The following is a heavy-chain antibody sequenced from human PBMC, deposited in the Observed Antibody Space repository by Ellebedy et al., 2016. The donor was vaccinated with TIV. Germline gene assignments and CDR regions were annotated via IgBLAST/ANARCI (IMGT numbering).Heavy chain of an antibody. CDR2: ISGSGSYT. D-gene: IGHD6-13*01. V-gene: IGHV3-11*05. J-gene: IGHJ4*02. Sequence: GGSLRLXXAASGFTFSDYYMTWIRQAPGKGLEWVSYISGSGSYTKYADSVKGRFTISRDNAKNSLYLQMNSLRAEDTAVYYCARAQRIAAAGTLDYWGQGTLVTVSS. CDR1: GFTFSDYY. CDR3: ARAQRIAAAGTLDY.